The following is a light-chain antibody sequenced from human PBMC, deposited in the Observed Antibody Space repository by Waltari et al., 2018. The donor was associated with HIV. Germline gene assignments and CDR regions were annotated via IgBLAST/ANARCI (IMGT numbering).Light chain of an antibody. CDR1: RSDIGAYNY. J-gene: IGLJ1*01. CDR2: RVK. CDR3: SSYTTSNTYV. V-gene: IGLV2-14*01. Sequence: QSALAQPASVSGSPGQSITFSCTGTRSDIGAYNYVSWYQKHPDKAPKVIIYRVKSRPSWFSDRFSGSKSGNTASLTISGLQAEDEADYYCSSYTTSNTYVFGRGTTVSVL.